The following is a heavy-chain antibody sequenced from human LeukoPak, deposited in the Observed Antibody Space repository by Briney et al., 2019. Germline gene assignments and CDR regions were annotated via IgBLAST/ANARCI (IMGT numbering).Heavy chain of an antibody. CDR2: IIPIFGTA. Sequence: SVKVSCKASGGTFSSYAISWVRQAPGQGLEWMGGIIPIFGTANYAQKFQGRVTITADESTGTAYMELSSLRSEDTAVYYCAITAVDTVLGYADYWGQGTLVTVSS. CDR3: AITAVDTVLGYADY. CDR1: GGTFSSYA. D-gene: IGHD5-18*01. J-gene: IGHJ4*02. V-gene: IGHV1-69*01.